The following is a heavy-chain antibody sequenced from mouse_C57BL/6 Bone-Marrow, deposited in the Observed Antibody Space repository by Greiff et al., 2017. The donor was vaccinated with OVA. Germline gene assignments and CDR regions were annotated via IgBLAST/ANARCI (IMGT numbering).Heavy chain of an antibody. D-gene: IGHD2-5*01. Sequence: EVMLVESGGGLVKPGGSLKLSCAASGFTFSDYGMHWVRQAPEKGLEWVAYISSGSSTIYYADTVKGRFTISRDNAKNTLFLQMTRLRSEDTAMYYCACYSNLYWYFDVWGTGTTVTVSS. CDR1: GFTFSDYG. CDR2: ISSGSSTI. J-gene: IGHJ1*03. V-gene: IGHV5-17*01. CDR3: ACYSNLYWYFDV.